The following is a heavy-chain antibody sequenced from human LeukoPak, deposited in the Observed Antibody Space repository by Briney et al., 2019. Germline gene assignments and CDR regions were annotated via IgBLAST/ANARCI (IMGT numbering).Heavy chain of an antibody. V-gene: IGHV1-46*01. D-gene: IGHD2-15*01. CDR2: INPSGGST. Sequence: APVKVSCKASGYTFTSYYMHWVRQAPGQGLEWMGLINPSGGSTSYAQKFQGRVTMTRDTSTSTVYMELSSLRSEDTAVYYCARSWVVAPPSSGMDVWGQGTTVTVSS. CDR1: GYTFTSYY. J-gene: IGHJ6*02. CDR3: ARSWVVAPPSSGMDV.